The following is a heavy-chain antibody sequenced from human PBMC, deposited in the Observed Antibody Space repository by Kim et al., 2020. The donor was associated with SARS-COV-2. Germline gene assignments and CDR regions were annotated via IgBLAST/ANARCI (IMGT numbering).Heavy chain of an antibody. CDR1: GGSISSSSYY. V-gene: IGHV4-39*01. Sequence: SETLSLTCTVSGGSISSSSYYWGWIRQPPGKGLEWIGSIYYSGSTYYNPSLKSRVTISVDTSKNQFSLKLSSVTAADTAVYYCARHSRIPLYIVVAGPGWFDPWGQGTLVTVSS. J-gene: IGHJ5*02. D-gene: IGHD6-19*01. CDR3: ARHSRIPLYIVVAGPGWFDP. CDR2: IYYSGST.